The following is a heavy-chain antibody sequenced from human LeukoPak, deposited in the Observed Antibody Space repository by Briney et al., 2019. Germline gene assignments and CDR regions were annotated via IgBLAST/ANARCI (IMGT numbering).Heavy chain of an antibody. V-gene: IGHV3-7*03. Sequence: GGSLSLSCAASGFTFSSYWMSWVRPAPGKGLEWVATIKQDGSEKYYVDSVKGRFTISRDNAKNSLYLQMNSLRAEDTAVYYCARSSMITFGGVIVKAFDIWGQGTMVTVSS. CDR1: GFTFSSYW. CDR2: IKQDGSEK. D-gene: IGHD3-16*02. J-gene: IGHJ3*02. CDR3: ARSSMITFGGVIVKAFDI.